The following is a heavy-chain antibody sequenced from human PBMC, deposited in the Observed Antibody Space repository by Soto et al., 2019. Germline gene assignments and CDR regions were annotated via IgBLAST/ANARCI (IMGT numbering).Heavy chain of an antibody. D-gene: IGHD3-3*01. CDR2: IYNTETF. CDR3: ASPAAHPRDFFYYKGMDV. J-gene: IGHJ6*02. Sequence: SETLSLTCSVSGVSVSSGSFYWSWIRQPPGKGLEWIGFIYNTETFNYNPSLKSRVTLSVDASKHQFSLKLSSVTAADTAVYYCASPAAHPRDFFYYKGMDVWGQRTTVTVS. V-gene: IGHV4-61*01. CDR1: GVSVSSGSFY.